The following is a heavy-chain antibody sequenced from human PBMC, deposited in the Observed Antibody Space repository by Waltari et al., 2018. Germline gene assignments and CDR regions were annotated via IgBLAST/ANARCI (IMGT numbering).Heavy chain of an antibody. CDR1: AYLISRGCD. CDR2: IYHGGDK. J-gene: IGHJ1*01. D-gene: IGHD2-2*01. V-gene: IGHV4-38-2*02. Sequence: QVELQESGPGPVRLSVDVSPLCTLDAYLISRGCDLRCVRQTPGKGLQWIGTIYHGGDKYYNPSLESRVTMSLDTSKNQFFLKLTSVTAEDTAMYYCVRNGLGYCTSSTCYKNDDWGQGTLVTVSS. CDR3: VRNGLGYCTSSTCYKNDD.